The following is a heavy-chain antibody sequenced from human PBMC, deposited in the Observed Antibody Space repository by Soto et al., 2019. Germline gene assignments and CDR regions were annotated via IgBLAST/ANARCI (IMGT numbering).Heavy chain of an antibody. CDR1: GYTFTSYD. V-gene: IGHV1-69*05. Sequence: SVKVSCKASGYTFTSYDINWVRQAPGQGLEWMGGIIPIFGTANYAQKFQGRVTITRDTSASTAYMELSSLRSEDTAVYYCATGYYFDYWGQGTLVTVSS. CDR2: IIPIFGTA. CDR3: ATGYYFDY. J-gene: IGHJ4*02. D-gene: IGHD3-10*01.